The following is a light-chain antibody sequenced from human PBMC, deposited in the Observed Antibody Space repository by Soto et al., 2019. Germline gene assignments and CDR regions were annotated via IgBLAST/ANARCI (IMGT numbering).Light chain of an antibody. CDR3: QQYDNLALT. J-gene: IGKJ4*01. CDR1: QDISNY. CDR2: DAS. V-gene: IGKV1-33*01. Sequence: DIQMTQSPSSLSASVGHRVTITCQASQDISNYLNWYQQKPGKAPKLLIYDASNLETGVPSRFTGSGSGTDITFTISSLQPEDIATYYCQQYDNLALTFGGGTKVEIK.